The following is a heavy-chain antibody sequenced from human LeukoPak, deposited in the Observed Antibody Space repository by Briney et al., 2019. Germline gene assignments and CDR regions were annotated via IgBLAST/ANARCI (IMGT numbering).Heavy chain of an antibody. J-gene: IGHJ4*02. CDR2: IYSGGST. D-gene: IGHD4-11*01. CDR3: ARGSDSNYWFDY. V-gene: IGHV3-53*01. CDR1: GFTVSSNY. Sequence: GGSLRLSCAAPGFTVSSNYMSWVRQAPGKGLEWVSVIYSGGSTYYADSVKGRFTISRDNSKNTLYLQMNSLRAEDTAVYYCARGSDSNYWFDYWGQGTLVTVSS.